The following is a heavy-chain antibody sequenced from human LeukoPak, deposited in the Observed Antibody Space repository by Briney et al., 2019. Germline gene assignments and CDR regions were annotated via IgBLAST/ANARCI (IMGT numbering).Heavy chain of an antibody. CDR3: ARVGASSNYYYYMDV. V-gene: IGHV3-48*04. D-gene: IGHD4/OR15-4a*01. Sequence: GRSLRLSCAASGFTFSFYTMNWVRQAPGKGLEWVSYISSSGGTIYYADSVKGRFTISRDNAKNSLYLQMNSPRAEDTAVYYCARVGASSNYYYYMDVWGKGTTVTVSS. CDR1: GFTFSFYT. CDR2: ISSSGGTI. J-gene: IGHJ6*03.